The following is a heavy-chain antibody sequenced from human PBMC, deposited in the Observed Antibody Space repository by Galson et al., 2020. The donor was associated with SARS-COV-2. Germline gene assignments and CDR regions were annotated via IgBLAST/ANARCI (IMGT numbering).Heavy chain of an antibody. CDR1: GYTLTSYD. D-gene: IGHD3-3*01. Sequence: ASVKVSCKASGYTLTSYDINWVRQATGQGLEWMGWMNPNSGNTGYAQKFQGRVTMTRNTSISTAYMELSSLRSEDTAVYYCARDFDFGVVLYGMDVWGQGTTVTVSS. CDR2: MNPNSGNT. V-gene: IGHV1-8*01. CDR3: ARDFDFGVVLYGMDV. J-gene: IGHJ6*02.